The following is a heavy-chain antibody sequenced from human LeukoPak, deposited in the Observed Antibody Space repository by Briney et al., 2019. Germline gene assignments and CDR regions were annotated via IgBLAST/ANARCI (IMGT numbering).Heavy chain of an antibody. J-gene: IGHJ6*02. V-gene: IGHV4-59*01. D-gene: IGHD3-10*01. CDR2: IYYSGST. CDR3: ARAVVRGVIIYGMDV. CDR1: GGSISSYY. Sequence: SETLSLTCTVSGGSISSYYWSWIRQPPGKGLEWIGYIYYSGSTNYNPSLKSRVTMSVDTSKNQFSLKLSSVTAADTAEYYCARAVVRGVIIYGMDVWGQGTTVTVSS.